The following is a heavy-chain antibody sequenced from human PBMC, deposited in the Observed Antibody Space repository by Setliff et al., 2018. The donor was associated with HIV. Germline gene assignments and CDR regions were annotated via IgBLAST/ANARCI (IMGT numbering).Heavy chain of an antibody. CDR3: ARDGGTYAIGDAFDI. D-gene: IGHD3-16*01. V-gene: IGHV4-39*07. J-gene: IGHJ3*02. CDR1: GDSMINDRYF. Sequence: PSETLSLTCAVSGDSMINDRYFWSWFRQAPGKGLEWIGNILHRGTTYYNPSLNSRVTMSVDTSKNQFSLELSSVTAADTAVYYCARDGGTYAIGDAFDIWGQGTMGTVS. CDR2: ILHRGTT.